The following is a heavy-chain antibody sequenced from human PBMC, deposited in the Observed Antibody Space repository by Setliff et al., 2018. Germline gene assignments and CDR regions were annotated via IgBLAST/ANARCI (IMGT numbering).Heavy chain of an antibody. Sequence: SVKVSCKASGGTFNTYAINWVRRAPGQGLAWMGGIVPVFGTRNYAQKFQGRVTFSADDSANTAYMELTSLTSEDTAIYYCARAPWGDDYDSLYTWFDPWGQGSLVTVSS. CDR1: GGTFNTYA. CDR3: ARAPWGDDYDSLYTWFDP. D-gene: IGHD3-22*01. V-gene: IGHV1-69*13. CDR2: IVPVFGTR. J-gene: IGHJ5*02.